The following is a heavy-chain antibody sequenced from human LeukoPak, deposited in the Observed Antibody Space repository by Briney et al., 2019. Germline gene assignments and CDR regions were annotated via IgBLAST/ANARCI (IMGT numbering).Heavy chain of an antibody. Sequence: KPSETLSLTCTVSGGSISSYYWTWIRQSPGKGLEWIGHIHYSGSTHYNPSLQSRVSISIDTSKNHFSLKLRSVTAVDTAVYYCARWGHFDTSGYFVVDYWGQGTLVTVSS. CDR3: ARWGHFDTSGYFVVDY. CDR2: IHYSGST. CDR1: GGSISSYY. V-gene: IGHV4-59*01. D-gene: IGHD3-22*01. J-gene: IGHJ4*02.